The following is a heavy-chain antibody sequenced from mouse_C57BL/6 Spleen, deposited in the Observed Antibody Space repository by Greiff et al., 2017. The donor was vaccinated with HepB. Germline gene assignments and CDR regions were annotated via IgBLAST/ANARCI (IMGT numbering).Heavy chain of an antibody. J-gene: IGHJ3*01. CDR2: INPNNGGT. D-gene: IGHD1-1*01. Sequence: EVQLQQSGPELVKPGASVKISCKASGYTFTDYYMNWVKQSHGKSLEWIGDINPNNGGTSYNQKFKGKATLTVDKSSSTAYMELRSLTSEDSAVYYCARDKDYGSSSWFAYWGQGTLVTVSA. CDR3: ARDKDYGSSSWFAY. CDR1: GYTFTDYY. V-gene: IGHV1-26*01.